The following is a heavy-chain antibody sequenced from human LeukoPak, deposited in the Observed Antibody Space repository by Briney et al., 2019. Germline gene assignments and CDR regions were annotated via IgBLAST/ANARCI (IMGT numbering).Heavy chain of an antibody. Sequence: ASVKVSCKVSGDILTELSMHWVRQAPGKGREWMGGFDPEDGETIYAQKFQGRATMTEDTSTDTAYMELNSLRSEDTAVYYCTCLHVDTAQYYFDSWGQGTLVTVSS. CDR1: GDILTELS. CDR3: TCLHVDTAQYYFDS. CDR2: FDPEDGET. V-gene: IGHV1-24*01. J-gene: IGHJ4*02. D-gene: IGHD5-18*01.